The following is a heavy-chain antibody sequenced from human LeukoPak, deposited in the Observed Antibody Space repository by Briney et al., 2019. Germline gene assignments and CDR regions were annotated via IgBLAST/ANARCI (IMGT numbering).Heavy chain of an antibody. CDR1: GLTFSSYA. D-gene: IGHD6-19*01. CDR2: IYSAGST. Sequence: GGSLRLSCAASGLTFSSYAVSWVRQATGKGLEWVSVIYSAGSTYYADSVKGRFTISRDNSKNTLYLQTNSLRAEDTAVYYCARSRIAVAGYFDYWGQGTLVTVSS. J-gene: IGHJ4*02. V-gene: IGHV3-53*01. CDR3: ARSRIAVAGYFDY.